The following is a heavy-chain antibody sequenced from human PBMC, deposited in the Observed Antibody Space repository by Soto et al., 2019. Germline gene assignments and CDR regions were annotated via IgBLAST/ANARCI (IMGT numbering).Heavy chain of an antibody. CDR1: GVSISSYY. V-gene: IGHV4-59*01. CDR2: VYYSGIT. D-gene: IGHD3-10*01. Sequence: PPETLSLTCTVSGVSISSYYWTWIRQPPGKALEWIGYVYYSGITNYNPSLKSRVTISLDPSQNQFSLKLSSVTAAATAVYYCARDLTIGGFFELWGQGTLVSVS. J-gene: IGHJ5*02. CDR3: ARDLTIGGFFEL.